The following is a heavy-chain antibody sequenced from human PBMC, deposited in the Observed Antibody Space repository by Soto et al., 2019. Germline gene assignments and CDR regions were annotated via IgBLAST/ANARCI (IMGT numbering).Heavy chain of an antibody. J-gene: IGHJ3*02. Sequence: PGESLKISCKGYGYSFTSYWIGWVRQMPGKGLEWVGIIYPLDSDTRYSPYFQGQVTISVDRSISTAYLKWSSLKASETAMYYCARYCSSTSCYRGFDIWGQGTMVTVSS. D-gene: IGHD2-2*02. CDR3: ARYCSSTSCYRGFDI. V-gene: IGHV5-51*01. CDR2: IYPLDSDT. CDR1: GYSFTSYW.